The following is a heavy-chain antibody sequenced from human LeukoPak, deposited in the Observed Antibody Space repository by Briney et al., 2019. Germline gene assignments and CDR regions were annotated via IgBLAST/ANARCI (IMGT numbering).Heavy chain of an antibody. D-gene: IGHD3-22*01. V-gene: IGHV3-21*06. J-gene: IGHJ4*02. CDR1: GFTFSNAW. Sequence: GGSLRLSCAASGFTFSNAWMSWARQAPGKGLEWVASINSGGTTTHYAFSVKGRFTISRDNAQNVLYLQMNGLRGDDAAVYYCLRGDSRDFWGQGTLVTVSS. CDR3: LRGDSRDF. CDR2: INSGGTTT.